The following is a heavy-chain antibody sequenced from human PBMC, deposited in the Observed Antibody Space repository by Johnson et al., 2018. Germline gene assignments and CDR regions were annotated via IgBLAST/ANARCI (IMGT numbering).Heavy chain of an antibody. CDR2: ISYDGSNK. D-gene: IGHD4/OR15-4a*01. V-gene: IGHV3-30*18. CDR3: AKEVPGYYYYYGMYV. Sequence: VQLVESGGGVVQPGRSRRLSCAASGVTFSSYDMHWARQAPGKGLEWVAAISYDGSNKYYADSVKGRFTISRDNSKNTLYLQMNSLRDEDTAVYYRAKEVPGYYYYYGMYVWGQGTTVTVSS. CDR1: GVTFSSYD. J-gene: IGHJ6*02.